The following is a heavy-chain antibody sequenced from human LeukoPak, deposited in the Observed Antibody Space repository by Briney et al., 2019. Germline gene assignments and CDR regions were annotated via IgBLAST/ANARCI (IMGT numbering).Heavy chain of an antibody. D-gene: IGHD3-10*02. CDR1: GFTFSSYE. V-gene: IGHV3-48*03. CDR3: AELGITMIGGV. Sequence: GGSLRPSCAASGFTFSSYEMIWVRQAPGKGLEWVSYISSSGSTIYYADSVKGRFTISRDNAKNSLYLQMNSLRAEDTAVYYCAELGITMIGGVWGKGTTVTISS. J-gene: IGHJ6*04. CDR2: ISSSGSTI.